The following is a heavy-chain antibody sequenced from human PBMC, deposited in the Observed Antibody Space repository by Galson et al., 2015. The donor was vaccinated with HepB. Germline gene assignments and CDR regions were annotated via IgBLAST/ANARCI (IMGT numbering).Heavy chain of an antibody. J-gene: IGHJ6*02. Sequence: SVKVSCKAPEYTFTYRYLHWVRQAPGQALEWMGWITPFNGNTNYAQKFQGRVTITRDRSLTTAYMELSSLRSEDTAMYYCAGSSDYYGLDVWGQGTTVTVSS. CDR3: AGSSDYYGLDV. CDR2: ITPFNGNT. V-gene: IGHV1-45*02. CDR1: EYTFTYRY.